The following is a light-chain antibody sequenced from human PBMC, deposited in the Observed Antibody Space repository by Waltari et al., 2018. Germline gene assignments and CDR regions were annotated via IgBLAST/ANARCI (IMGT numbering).Light chain of an antibody. CDR1: QSISNW. CDR2: KAS. J-gene: IGKJ4*01. V-gene: IGKV1-5*03. Sequence: DIQMTQSPSTLSASVGDRVTITCRASQSISNWLAWYQQKPGKAPKLLIYKASTLESGGPSRVSGSGSGTEFTLTIISLQPDDFATYYCQQYNSYSLLTFGGGTKVEIK. CDR3: QQYNSYSLLT.